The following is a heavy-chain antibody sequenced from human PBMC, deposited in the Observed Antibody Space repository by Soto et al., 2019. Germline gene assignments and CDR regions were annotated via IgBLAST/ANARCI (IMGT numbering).Heavy chain of an antibody. CDR3: AKGRYCSSASCYMNRPHYDC. D-gene: IGHD2-2*02. CDR2: ISYDGSNK. J-gene: IGHJ4*02. Sequence: GGSLRLSCAASGFTFSNYGMHWVRQAPGKGLEWVSVISYDGSNKYYAEFVRGRFTISRDDSKNTLYLEMNSLRTEDTAVYYCAKGRYCSSASCYMNRPHYDCWGQGVLVTVSS. V-gene: IGHV3-30*18. CDR1: GFTFSNYG.